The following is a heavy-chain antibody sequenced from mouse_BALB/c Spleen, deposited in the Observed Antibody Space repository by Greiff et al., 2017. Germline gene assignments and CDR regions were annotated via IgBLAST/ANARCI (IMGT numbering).Heavy chain of an antibody. Sequence: QVQLKQSGAELVKPGASVKLSCKTSGYTFTSYWIQWVKQRPGQGLGWIGEIFPGTGTTYYNEKFKGKATLTIDTSSSTAYMQLSSLTSEDSAVYFCARKDYYQYYFDYWGQGTTLTVSS. J-gene: IGHJ2*01. CDR3: ARKDYYQYYFDY. D-gene: IGHD1-1*01. V-gene: IGHV1S132*01. CDR1: GYTFTSYW. CDR2: IFPGTGTT.